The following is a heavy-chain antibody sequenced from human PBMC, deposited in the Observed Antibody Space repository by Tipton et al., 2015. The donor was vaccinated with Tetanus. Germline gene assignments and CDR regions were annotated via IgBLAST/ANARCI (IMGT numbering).Heavy chain of an antibody. D-gene: IGHD5-24*01. Sequence: GLVKPSETLSLTCSVSRGPISSYYWSWILQPAGKGLEWLGHISNGNPDYTPSLQSRLTLSVDLSRNEISLELSSVTAADTGVYYCARGITDGYNRRLDYWGQGTLVAVSP. V-gene: IGHV4-4*07. CDR3: ARGITDGYNRRLDY. J-gene: IGHJ4*02. CDR1: RGPISSYY. CDR2: ISNGNP.